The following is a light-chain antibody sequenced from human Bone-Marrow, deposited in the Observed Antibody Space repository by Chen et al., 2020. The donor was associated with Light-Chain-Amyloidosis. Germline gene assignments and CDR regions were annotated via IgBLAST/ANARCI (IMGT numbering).Light chain of an antibody. CDR1: DLPTKY. V-gene: IGLV3-25*03. Sequence: SSELTQPPSAPVSPGQTARITCPGEDLPTKYAYWYQQKPGQAPVLVIHRDTERPSGISERFSGSSSGTTATLTISGVQAEDECDYHCQSADSSGTYEVIFGGGTKLTVL. J-gene: IGLJ2*01. CDR3: QSADSSGTYEVI. CDR2: RDT.